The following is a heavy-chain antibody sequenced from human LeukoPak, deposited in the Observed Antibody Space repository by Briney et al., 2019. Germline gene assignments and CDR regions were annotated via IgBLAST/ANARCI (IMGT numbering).Heavy chain of an antibody. CDR2: IDTNTGNP. J-gene: IGHJ4*02. D-gene: IGHD5-12*01. V-gene: IGHV7-4-1*02. CDR3: ARGDWKWLRLIEH. CDR1: GYTFTSYA. Sequence: ASVKVSCKASGYTFTSYAMNWVRQAPGQGFEWMGWIDTNTGNPTYAQDFPGRFVFSLDSSVSTAYLQISSLKAEDTAVYFCARGDWKWLRLIEHWGQGTLVTVSS.